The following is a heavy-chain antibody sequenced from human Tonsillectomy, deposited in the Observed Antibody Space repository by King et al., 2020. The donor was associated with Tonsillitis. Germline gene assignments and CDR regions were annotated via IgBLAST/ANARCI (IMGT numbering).Heavy chain of an antibody. D-gene: IGHD3-10*01. J-gene: IGHJ3*02. CDR2: ISSSSSYI. V-gene: IGHV3-21*01. Sequence: EVQLVESGGGLVKPGGSLRLSCAASGFTFSSYSMTWVRQAPGKGLEWVSSISSSSSYIYYADSVKGRFTISRDNAKNSLYLQMNSLRAEDTAVYYCARDPGSVTIPDAFDIWGQGTMVTVSS. CDR1: GFTFSSYS. CDR3: ARDPGSVTIPDAFDI.